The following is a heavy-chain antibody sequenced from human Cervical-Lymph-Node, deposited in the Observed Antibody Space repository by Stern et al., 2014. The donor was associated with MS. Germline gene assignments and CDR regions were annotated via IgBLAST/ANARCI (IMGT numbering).Heavy chain of an antibody. Sequence: QVQLQESGPGLVRPSGTLSLTCAVSGDSISNDNWGIWFRQPPGEGLEWIGEVYHTGSATYDPSLKSRVTISVDKSKNQFSLRLTSMTAADTAVYYCARDQGFQLMNSWGQGTLVIVSS. V-gene: IGHV4-4*02. CDR1: GDSISNDNW. D-gene: IGHD2-2*01. CDR2: VYHTGSA. CDR3: ARDQGFQLMNS. J-gene: IGHJ4*02.